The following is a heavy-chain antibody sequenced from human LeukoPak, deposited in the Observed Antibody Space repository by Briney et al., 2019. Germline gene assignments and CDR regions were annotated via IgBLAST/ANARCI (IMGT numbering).Heavy chain of an antibody. Sequence: GGSLRISRAASGFTFSSYWMSWGRPAPGKGLGWVANIKQDGSEKYYVDSVKGRFTISRDNAKNSLYLQMNSLRAEDTAVYYCARARAYCSSTSCYTAYFDYWGQGTLVTVSS. CDR1: GFTFSSYW. J-gene: IGHJ4*02. CDR3: ARARAYCSSTSCYTAYFDY. CDR2: IKQDGSEK. D-gene: IGHD2-2*02. V-gene: IGHV3-7*01.